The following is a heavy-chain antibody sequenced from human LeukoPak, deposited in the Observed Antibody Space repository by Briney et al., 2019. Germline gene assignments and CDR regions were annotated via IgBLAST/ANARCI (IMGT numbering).Heavy chain of an antibody. J-gene: IGHJ6*03. CDR1: GFTVSSNY. CDR2: IYSGGST. D-gene: IGHD2-15*01. Sequence: GGSLRLSCAASGFTVSSNYMSWVRQAPGKGLEWVSVIYSGGSTYYADSVKGRFTISRDNSKNTLYLQMNSLRAEDTAVYCCARGWSYYYYMDVWGKGTTVTISS. CDR3: ARGWSYYYYMDV. V-gene: IGHV3-53*01.